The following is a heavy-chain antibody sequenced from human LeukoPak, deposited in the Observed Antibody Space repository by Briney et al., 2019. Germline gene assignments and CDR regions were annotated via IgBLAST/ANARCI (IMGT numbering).Heavy chain of an antibody. CDR3: ARAFRRGGSGSRNWFDP. J-gene: IGHJ5*02. CDR2: IYYSGST. CDR1: GGSISSGGYY. V-gene: IGHV4-31*03. D-gene: IGHD3-10*01. Sequence: SQTLSLTCTVSGGSISSGGYYWSWIRQHPGKGLEWIGYIYYSGSTYYNPSLKSRVTISVDTSKNQFSLKLSSVTAADTAVYYCARAFRRGGSGSRNWFDPWGQGTLVTVSS.